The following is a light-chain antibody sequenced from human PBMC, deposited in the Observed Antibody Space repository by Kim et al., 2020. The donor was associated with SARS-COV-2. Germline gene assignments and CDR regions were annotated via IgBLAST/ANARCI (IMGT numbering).Light chain of an antibody. Sequence: SVSPGDMAPLSCRAGHSLDSNLAWYQQNPGQPPRVLIYGASTRTTGIPARFSGSGSGTEFTLTISSLQSEDFAVYYCQQYNNWPLTFGGGTKVEI. CDR1: HSLDSN. J-gene: IGKJ4*01. V-gene: IGKV3-15*01. CDR2: GAS. CDR3: QQYNNWPLT.